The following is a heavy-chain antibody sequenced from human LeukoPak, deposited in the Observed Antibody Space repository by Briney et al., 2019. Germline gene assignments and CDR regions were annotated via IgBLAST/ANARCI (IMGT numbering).Heavy chain of an antibody. CDR3: ARGGDIVLVPTTPFNY. Sequence: ASVKVSCKASRYTFTGYYMHWVRQAPGQGLEWMGWINPNSGGTNYAQKFQGRVTMTRDTSINTAYMELSRLKSDDTAVYYCARGGDIVLVPTTPFNYWGQGTLVTVSS. V-gene: IGHV1-2*02. D-gene: IGHD2-2*01. CDR2: INPNSGGT. CDR1: RYTFTGYY. J-gene: IGHJ4*02.